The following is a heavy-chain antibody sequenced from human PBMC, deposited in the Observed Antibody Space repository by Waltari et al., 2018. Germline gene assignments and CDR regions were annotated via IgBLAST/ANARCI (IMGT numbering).Heavy chain of an antibody. CDR3: VRVGEKNSNSQYRWFDA. CDR1: GFDFSNFW. Sequence: DVQLVESGGGLVQPGGSLSLSCVVSGFDFSNFWMICARQAPGKGLEWVANIKKDGSEIHYVDSVKGRFTISRDNAKKSVYLQMNSLRVEDTAVYFCVRVGEKNSNSQYRWFDAWGQGSLVTVSS. V-gene: IGHV3-7*01. CDR2: IKKDGSEI. J-gene: IGHJ5*02. D-gene: IGHD3-16*02.